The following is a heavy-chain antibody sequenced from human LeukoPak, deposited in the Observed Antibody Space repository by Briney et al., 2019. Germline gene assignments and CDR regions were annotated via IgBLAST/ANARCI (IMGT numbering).Heavy chain of an antibody. D-gene: IGHD6-19*01. J-gene: IGHJ4*02. CDR3: ARDLGKYSSGWYAFDY. CDR2: INPNSGGT. CDR1: GYTFTGYY. V-gene: IGHV1-2*06. Sequence: GASVKVSCKASGYTFTGYYMHWVRQAPGQGLEWMGRINPNSGGTNYAQKFQGRVTMTRDTSISTAYMELSRVRSDDTAVYYCARDLGKYSSGWYAFDYWGQGTLVTVSS.